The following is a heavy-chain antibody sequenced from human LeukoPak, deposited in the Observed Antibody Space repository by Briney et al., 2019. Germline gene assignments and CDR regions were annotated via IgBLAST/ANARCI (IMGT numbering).Heavy chain of an antibody. V-gene: IGHV3-7*01. CDR2: IKQDGSEK. D-gene: IGHD2-2*02. CDR1: GFTFSSYR. CDR3: PRDNGYTVCDY. J-gene: IGHJ4*02. Sequence: PGGSLRLSCAASGFTFSSYRMSWVRQAPGKGLEWVANIKQDGSEKYYVDSVKGRFTISRDNAKNSLYLQMNSLRAEDTAVYYCPRDNGYTVCDYWGQGTLVTVSS.